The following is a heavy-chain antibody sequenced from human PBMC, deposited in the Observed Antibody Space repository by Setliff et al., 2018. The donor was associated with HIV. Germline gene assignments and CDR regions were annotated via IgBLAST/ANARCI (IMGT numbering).Heavy chain of an antibody. CDR1: GGSVIKDNFY. Sequence: SETLSLTCSVSGGSVIKDNFYWGWIRQAPTKGLEWIGTLYDTGRTYYNPPLKSRVSIFVDTTKNEFSLNLRSVTAADTAVYFCVNSGYDGDYYYYMDVWGKGSTGTVSS. D-gene: IGHD5-12*01. CDR3: VNSGYDGDYYYYMDV. V-gene: IGHV4-39*01. J-gene: IGHJ6*03. CDR2: LYDTGRT.